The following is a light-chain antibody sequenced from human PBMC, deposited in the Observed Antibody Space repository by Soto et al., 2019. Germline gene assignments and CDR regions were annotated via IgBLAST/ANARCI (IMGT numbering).Light chain of an antibody. J-gene: IGKJ1*01. CDR2: TAS. CDR1: QGINNY. CDR3: QQYNDAPWT. Sequence: DILMTQSPSSLSASVGDRVTSACRASQGINNYLAWYQQKPGKVPKLLIYTASTLQSGVPSRFSGSGSGTDFTLTISSLQPEDVATYYCQQYNDAPWTFGPGTNVEIK. V-gene: IGKV1-27*01.